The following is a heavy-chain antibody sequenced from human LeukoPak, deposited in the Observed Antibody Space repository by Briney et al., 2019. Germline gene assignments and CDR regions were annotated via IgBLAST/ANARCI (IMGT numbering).Heavy chain of an antibody. J-gene: IGHJ5*02. CDR3: ARDGIHCSGGSCYSDGWFDP. CDR2: ISAYNGNT. CDR1: GYTFTSYG. V-gene: IGHV1-18*01. Sequence: ASEKVSCKASGYTFTSYGISWVRQAPGQGLEWMGWISAYNGNTNYAQKLQGRVTMTTDTSTSTAYMELRSLRSDDTAVYYCARDGIHCSGGSCYSDGWFDPWGQGTLVTVSS. D-gene: IGHD2-15*01.